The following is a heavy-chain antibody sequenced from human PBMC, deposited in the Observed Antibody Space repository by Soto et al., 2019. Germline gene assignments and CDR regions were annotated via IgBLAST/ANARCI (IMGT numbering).Heavy chain of an antibody. D-gene: IGHD6-19*01. CDR3: ACQVAGTFRP. Sequence: QLQLQESGPGLVKPSETLSLTCTVSGGSISSSSYYWGWIRQPPGKGLEWIGNIYYSGSTYYNPSLKSRVTISVDTSKNQFSLKLNSVTAADTAVYYCACQVAGTFRPWGQGTLVTVSS. CDR1: GGSISSSSYY. J-gene: IGHJ5*02. V-gene: IGHV4-39*01. CDR2: IYYSGST.